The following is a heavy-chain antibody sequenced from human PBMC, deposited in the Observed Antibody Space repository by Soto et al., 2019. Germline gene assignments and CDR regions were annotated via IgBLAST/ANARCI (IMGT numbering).Heavy chain of an antibody. J-gene: IGHJ4*02. V-gene: IGHV3-21*01. CDR1: GFTFSSYS. Sequence: GGSLRLSCAASGFTFSSYSMNWVRQAPGKGLEWVSSISGSGSYIYYVDSVKGRFTISRDNAKNSLYLQMNSLRAEDTAVYYCARDRASNSCSDYWGQGTLVTVSS. D-gene: IGHD2-15*01. CDR3: ARDRASNSCSDY. CDR2: ISGSGSYI.